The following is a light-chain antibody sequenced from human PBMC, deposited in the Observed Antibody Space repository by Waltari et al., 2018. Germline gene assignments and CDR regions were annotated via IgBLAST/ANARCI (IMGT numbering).Light chain of an antibody. CDR1: SSDVAAYKY. V-gene: IGLV2-14*03. J-gene: IGLJ2*01. Sequence: QSALSQPPSVSRSPGQPITISCTGTSSDVAAYKYVSWYQQHPGRAPKLIIYDVTKRPSGVSSRLSGSRSGNTASLTSSGLQAEDEADYYCSSYTTDSVVIFGGGTEVTVL. CDR2: DVT. CDR3: SSYTTDSVVI.